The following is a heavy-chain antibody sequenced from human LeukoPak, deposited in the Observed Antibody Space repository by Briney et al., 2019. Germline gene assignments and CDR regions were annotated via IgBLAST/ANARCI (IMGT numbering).Heavy chain of an antibody. CDR3: ARGRDSSGWYEGFDY. V-gene: IGHV3-30*02. Sequence: GGSLRLSCAASGFTFSSYGVHWVRQAPGKGLEWVAIIWYDGSVKNYADSVKGRFTISRDNSKSTLYLQMSSLRADDTAVYYCARGRDSSGWYEGFDYWGQGTLVTVSS. CDR1: GFTFSSYG. D-gene: IGHD6-19*01. J-gene: IGHJ4*02. CDR2: IWYDGSVK.